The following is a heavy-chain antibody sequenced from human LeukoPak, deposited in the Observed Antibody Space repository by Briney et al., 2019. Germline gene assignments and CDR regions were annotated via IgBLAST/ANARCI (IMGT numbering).Heavy chain of an antibody. V-gene: IGHV1-69*13. Sequence: SVKVSCKASGGTFSSYASSWMRQAPGQGLEWMGGIIPIFGTANYAQKFQGRVTITADESTSTAYMELSSLRSEDTAVYYCARRGLGYCSSTSCYTGYYFDYWGQGTLVTVSS. CDR2: IIPIFGTA. J-gene: IGHJ4*02. CDR3: ARRGLGYCSSTSCYTGYYFDY. D-gene: IGHD2-2*02. CDR1: GGTFSSYA.